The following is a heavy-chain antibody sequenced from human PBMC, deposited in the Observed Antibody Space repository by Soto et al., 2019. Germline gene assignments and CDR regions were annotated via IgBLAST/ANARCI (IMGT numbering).Heavy chain of an antibody. J-gene: IGHJ5*02. V-gene: IGHV4-59*01. CDR1: GGSISSYY. CDR3: ARDQGIAALNWFDP. D-gene: IGHD6-13*01. Sequence: PSETLSLTCTVSGGSISSYYWSWIRQPPGKGLEWIGYIYYSGSTNYNPPLKSRVTISVDTSKNQFSLKLSSVTAADTAVYYCARDQGIAALNWFDPWGQGTLVTVSS. CDR2: IYYSGST.